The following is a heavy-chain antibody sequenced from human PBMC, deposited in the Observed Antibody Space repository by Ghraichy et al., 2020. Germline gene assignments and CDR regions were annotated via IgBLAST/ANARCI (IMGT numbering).Heavy chain of an antibody. J-gene: IGHJ3*02. V-gene: IGHV3-7*01. D-gene: IGHD3-22*01. CDR1: GFSFSRYW. CDR3: ARDPFDSDDYSYGAFDI. CDR2: IKQDGSEK. Sequence: GGSLRLSCAASGFSFSRYWMTWVRQAPGKGLEWVANIKQDGSEKEYVDSVKGRFTISRDNAKNSLYLQMNSLRADDTAVYFCARDPFDSDDYSYGAFDIWGQGTMVTVSS.